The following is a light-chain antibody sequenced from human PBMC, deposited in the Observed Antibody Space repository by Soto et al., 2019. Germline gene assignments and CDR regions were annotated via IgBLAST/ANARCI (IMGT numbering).Light chain of an antibody. CDR2: GAS. V-gene: IGKV1-9*01. J-gene: IGKJ5*01. CDR3: QQHFDSPIT. Sequence: EIQLTQSPSFLSPLIGKTLTITCRPSQVFSTSLAWYQRNPGKAPKLPIYGASTLGSGVPFRFSGSGSGTEFTLTITSLQPENFATYYCQQHFDSPITFGQGTRLEIK. CDR1: QVFSTS.